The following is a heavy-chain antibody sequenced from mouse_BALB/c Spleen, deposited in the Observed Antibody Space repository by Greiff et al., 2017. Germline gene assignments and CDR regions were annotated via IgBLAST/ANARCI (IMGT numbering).Heavy chain of an antibody. Sequence: EVQLMESGAELVKPGASVKLSCTASGFNIKDTYMHWVKQRPEQGLEWIGRIDPANGNTKYDPKFQGKATITADTSSNTAYLQLSSLTSEDTAVYYCAPYGNYVDYAMDYWGQGTSVTVSS. V-gene: IGHV14-3*02. D-gene: IGHD2-10*02. J-gene: IGHJ4*01. CDR3: APYGNYVDYAMDY. CDR2: IDPANGNT. CDR1: GFNIKDTY.